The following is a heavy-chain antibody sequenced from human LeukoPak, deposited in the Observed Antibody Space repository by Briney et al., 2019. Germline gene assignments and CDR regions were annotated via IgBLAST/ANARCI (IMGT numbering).Heavy chain of an antibody. CDR3: ARDVTGIALDY. Sequence: SVKVSCKASGGTFSSYAISWVRQAPGQGLEWMGRIIPIFGTANYAQKLQGRVTMTTDTSTSTAYMELRSLRSDDTAVYYCARDVTGIALDYWGQGTLVTVSS. D-gene: IGHD6-13*01. V-gene: IGHV1-69*05. J-gene: IGHJ4*02. CDR2: IIPIFGTA. CDR1: GGTFSSYA.